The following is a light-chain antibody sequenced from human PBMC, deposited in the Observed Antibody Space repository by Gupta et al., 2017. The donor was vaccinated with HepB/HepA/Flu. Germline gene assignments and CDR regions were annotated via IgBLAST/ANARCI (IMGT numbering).Light chain of an antibody. J-gene: IGKJ2*01. CDR1: QNVNNK. CDR2: DAS. Sequence: IVMTQSPASLSVSPGERATLSCRASQNVNNKLAWYQQKPGQSPRLLIYDASTRATGITARFSGSGSGTDFSLTISSLQSEDFAVYFCQQYYNRYTFGQGTKLEIK. CDR3: QQYYNRYT. V-gene: IGKV3-15*01.